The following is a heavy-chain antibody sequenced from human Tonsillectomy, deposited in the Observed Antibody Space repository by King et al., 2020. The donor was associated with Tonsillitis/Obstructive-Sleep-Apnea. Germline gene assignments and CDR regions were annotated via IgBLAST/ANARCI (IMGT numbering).Heavy chain of an antibody. V-gene: IGHV3-15*01. CDR2: IKSKTDGGTT. J-gene: IGHJ3*02. Sequence: VQLVESGGGLVKPGGSLRLSCAASGFTFSNAWMTWVRQAPGKGLEWVGRIKSKTDGGTTDYAAPVKGRFTISRDDSKNTLYLQMNSLKTEDTAVYYCTTDQWENNDFWSGPPSDAFDIWGQGTMVTVSS. CDR3: TTDQWENNDFWSGPPSDAFDI. D-gene: IGHD3-3*01. CDR1: GFTFSNAW.